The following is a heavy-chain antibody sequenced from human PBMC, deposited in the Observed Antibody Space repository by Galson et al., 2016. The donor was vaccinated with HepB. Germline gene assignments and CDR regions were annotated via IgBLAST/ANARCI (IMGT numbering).Heavy chain of an antibody. CDR3: ASRPGGASVYYGVFDY. Sequence: SETLSLTCTVSDGSISSSFWTWIRQPPGKPLEWIGYISYDGRTNYDPSLNSRVTISADTSNNQFSLRLTSMTAADTAVYYCASRPGGASVYYGVFDYWGQGALVTVSS. CDR1: DGSISSSF. D-gene: IGHD2-8*02. V-gene: IGHV4-59*12. CDR2: ISYDGRT. J-gene: IGHJ4*02.